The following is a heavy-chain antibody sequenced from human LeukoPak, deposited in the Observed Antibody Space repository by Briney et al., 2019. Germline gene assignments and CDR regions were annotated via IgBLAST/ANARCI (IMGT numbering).Heavy chain of an antibody. CDR1: GFTFSSYA. D-gene: IGHD6-13*01. J-gene: IGHJ4*02. CDR2: ISGSGGST. Sequence: PGGSLRLSCAASGFTFSSYAMSWVRQAPGKGLEWVSGISGSGGSTYYADAVKGRFTISRDNAKNTLYLQMNSLRAEDTAVYYCAREYIPWPYSSSWYGFDYWGQGTLVTVSS. CDR3: AREYIPWPYSSSWYGFDY. V-gene: IGHV3-23*01.